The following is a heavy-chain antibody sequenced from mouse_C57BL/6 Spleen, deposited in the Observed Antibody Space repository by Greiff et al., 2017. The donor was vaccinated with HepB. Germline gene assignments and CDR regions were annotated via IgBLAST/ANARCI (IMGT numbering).Heavy chain of an antibody. CDR2: FHPYNDDT. CDR3: ARGKFYYDYDGSYFDY. J-gene: IGHJ2*01. V-gene: IGHV1-47*01. D-gene: IGHD2-4*01. Sequence: QVHVKQSGAELVKPGASVKMSCKASGYTFTTYPIEWMKQNHGKSLEWIGNFHPYNDDTKYNEKFKGKATLTVEKSSSTVYLELSRLTSDDSAVYYCARGKFYYDYDGSYFDYWGQGTTLTVSS. CDR1: GYTFTTYP.